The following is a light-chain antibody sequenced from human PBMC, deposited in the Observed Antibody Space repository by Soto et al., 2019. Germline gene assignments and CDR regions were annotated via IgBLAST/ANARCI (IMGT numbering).Light chain of an antibody. CDR2: HAS. V-gene: IGKV1-5*01. CDR3: QQYNSYS. Sequence: DIQMSQSPSTLPASVGERVTITCRASQSLSNWLAWYQQKPGPAPKVLIYHASNFQSGVPSRFSGSGSGTEFTLTISSLQPDDFATYYCQQYNSYSFGQGTKVDIK. CDR1: QSLSNW. J-gene: IGKJ1*01.